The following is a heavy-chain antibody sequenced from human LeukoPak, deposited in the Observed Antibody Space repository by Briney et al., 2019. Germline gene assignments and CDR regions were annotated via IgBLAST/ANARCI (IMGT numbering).Heavy chain of an antibody. J-gene: IGHJ4*02. CDR2: MSGSGGSI. D-gene: IGHD3-22*01. V-gene: IGHV3-23*01. CDR3: ARDREAYYDSSGYYLPADY. Sequence: GGSLRLSCAASGFTFSSYAMSWVRQAPGKGLEWVSAMSGSGGSIYYADSVKGRFTISRDNSKNTLYLQMNSLRAEDTAVYYCARDREAYYDSSGYYLPADYWGQGTLVTVSS. CDR1: GFTFSSYA.